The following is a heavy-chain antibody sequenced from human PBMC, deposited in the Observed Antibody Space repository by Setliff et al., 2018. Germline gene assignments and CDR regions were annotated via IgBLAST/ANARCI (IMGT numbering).Heavy chain of an antibody. Sequence: ASVKVSCKASGYTFTNYGLSWVRQAPGQGLEWMGWISGNNGDTNYAQNLQGRVTMTADTSTTTAYMELRSLRSDDTAVYYCARGGSSLLDYWGQGTLVTVSS. CDR2: ISGNNGDT. CDR1: GYTFTNYG. CDR3: ARGGSSLLDY. V-gene: IGHV1-18*01. D-gene: IGHD3-16*01. J-gene: IGHJ4*02.